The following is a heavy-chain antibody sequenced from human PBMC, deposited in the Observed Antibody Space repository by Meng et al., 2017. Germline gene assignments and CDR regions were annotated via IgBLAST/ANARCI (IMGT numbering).Heavy chain of an antibody. V-gene: IGHV4-34*01. Sequence: QVQLQQSGSGLLKPSETLSLTCAVYGGSFSGYYWSWIRQPPGKGLEWIGEINHSGSTNYNPSLKSRVTISVDTSKNQFSLKLSSVTAADTAVYYCARGSTWDGSGSYYPVYFDYWGQGTLVTVSS. CDR2: INHSGST. CDR3: ARGSTWDGSGSYYPVYFDY. D-gene: IGHD3-10*01. J-gene: IGHJ4*02. CDR1: GGSFSGYY.